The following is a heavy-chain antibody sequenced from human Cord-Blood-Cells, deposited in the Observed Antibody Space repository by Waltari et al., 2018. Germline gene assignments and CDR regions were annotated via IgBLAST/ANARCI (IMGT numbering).Heavy chain of an antibody. Sequence: MPLVQSGPEVKKPGPSVTGSCQAFGFTFTSSAVRWVRQARGQRLEWIGWIVVGIGNTNYAQKFQERVTITRDMSTSTAYMELSSLRSEDTAVYYCAAEVTAVAGTTFDYWGQGTLVTVSS. CDR3: AAEVTAVAGTTFDY. CDR2: IVVGIGNT. CDR1: GFTFTSSA. V-gene: IGHV1-58*01. J-gene: IGHJ4*02. D-gene: IGHD6-19*01.